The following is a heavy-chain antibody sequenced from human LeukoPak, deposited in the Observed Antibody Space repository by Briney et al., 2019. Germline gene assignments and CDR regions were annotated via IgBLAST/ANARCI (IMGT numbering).Heavy chain of an antibody. V-gene: IGHV3-48*04. CDR3: AIVPDYYDRSGYDY. Sequence: GGSLRLSCAASGFTFSTFSMNWVRQAPGKGPEWGSYISSSSSTPYYADSVKGRFTISRDNAKNSLYLQMNSLRAQDTAVYYCAIVPDYYDRSGYDYWGQGTLVTVSS. D-gene: IGHD3-22*01. J-gene: IGHJ4*02. CDR1: GFTFSTFS. CDR2: ISSSSSTP.